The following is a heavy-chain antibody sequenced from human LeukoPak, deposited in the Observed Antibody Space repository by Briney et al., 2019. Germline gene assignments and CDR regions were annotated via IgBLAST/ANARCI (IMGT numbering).Heavy chain of an antibody. Sequence: SETLSLTCTVSGVSISSYYWSWIRQPPGKGLEWIADIYYSGSTNYNPSLKSRVTISVDTYKNQFSLKLSSVTAADTAVYYCASAYCSSTSCPIDYWGQGTLVTVS. V-gene: IGHV4-59*01. CDR3: ASAYCSSTSCPIDY. J-gene: IGHJ4*02. CDR2: IYYSGST. D-gene: IGHD2-2*01. CDR1: GVSISSYY.